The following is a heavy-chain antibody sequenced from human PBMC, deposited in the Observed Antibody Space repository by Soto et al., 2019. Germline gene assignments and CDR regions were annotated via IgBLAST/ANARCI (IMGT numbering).Heavy chain of an antibody. CDR3: ARERQVGPSSGRFDP. CDR1: GYSINSDSVY. Sequence: TLSLTCSVNGYSINSDSVYWSWIRQSPGKGLEYIGYITYNGRTFYNPSLKSRVTMSVDTPKNQFSLEVRSVTAADTAVYYCARERQVGPSSGRFDPWGKGTLVTISS. V-gene: IGHV4-31*03. J-gene: IGHJ5*02. CDR2: ITYNGRT.